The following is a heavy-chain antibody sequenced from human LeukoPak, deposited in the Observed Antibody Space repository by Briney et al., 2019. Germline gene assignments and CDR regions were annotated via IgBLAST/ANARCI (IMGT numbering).Heavy chain of an antibody. Sequence: SETLSLTCSVSGGSISPYYWSWIRQPPGKGLEWIGYIYYSGSTNYNPSLKSRVTISVDTSKNQFSLGLSSVTAADTAVYYCARGPTRYYFDCWGQGTLVTVSS. J-gene: IGHJ4*02. V-gene: IGHV4-59*01. D-gene: IGHD4-17*01. CDR3: ARGPTRYYFDC. CDR1: GGSISPYY. CDR2: IYYSGST.